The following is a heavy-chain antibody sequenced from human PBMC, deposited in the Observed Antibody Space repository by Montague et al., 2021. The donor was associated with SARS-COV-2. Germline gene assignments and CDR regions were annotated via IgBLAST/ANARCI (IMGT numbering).Heavy chain of an antibody. D-gene: IGHD3-10*01. V-gene: IGHV4-59*08. CDR3: VRHPHYYGLYVPPDF. J-gene: IGHJ4*02. CDR2: DMYNKGT. Sequence: SETRSLTCTVYGVSVTDYYWSWIRQPPGKGLEWVGDDMYNKGTNFNPSLKSRVAISVDTSKNQFSLRLTSVTAADTAFYYCVRHPHYYGLYVPPDFWGQGTLVTVSS. CDR1: GVSVTDYY.